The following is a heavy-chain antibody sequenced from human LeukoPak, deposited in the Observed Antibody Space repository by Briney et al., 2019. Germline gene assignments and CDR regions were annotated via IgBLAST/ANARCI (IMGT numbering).Heavy chain of an antibody. J-gene: IGHJ4*02. D-gene: IGHD3-22*01. V-gene: IGHV3-23*01. CDR3: AKDLEIIVVVLDY. CDR2: ISGSGGST. CDR1: GFTFSSYA. Sequence: GGSLRLSCAASGFTFSSYAMSRVRQAPGKGLEWDSAISGSGGSTYYADSVKGRFTISRDNSKNTLYLQMNSLRAEDTAVYYCAKDLEIIVVVLDYWGQGTLVTVSS.